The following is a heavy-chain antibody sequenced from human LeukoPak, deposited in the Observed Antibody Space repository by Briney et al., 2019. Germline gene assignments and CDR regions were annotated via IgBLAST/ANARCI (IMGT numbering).Heavy chain of an antibody. Sequence: PGGSLRLSCAASGFTFSSYGMHWVRQAPGKGLEWVAVIWYDGSNKCYADSVKGRFTISRDNSKNTLYLQMNSLRAEDTAVYYCARAAGYYDSSGYEGGDYWGQGTLVTVSS. J-gene: IGHJ4*02. CDR2: IWYDGSNK. CDR3: ARAAGYYDSSGYEGGDY. D-gene: IGHD3-22*01. V-gene: IGHV3-33*01. CDR1: GFTFSSYG.